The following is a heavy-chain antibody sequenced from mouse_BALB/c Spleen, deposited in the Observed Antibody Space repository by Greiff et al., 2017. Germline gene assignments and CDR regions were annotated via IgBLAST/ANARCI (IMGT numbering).Heavy chain of an antibody. V-gene: IGHV6-6*02. D-gene: IGHD2-14*01. CDR1: GFTFSNYW. J-gene: IGHJ3*01. CDR3: TRGYRFEAWFAY. CDR2: IRLKSNNYAT. Sequence: EVQLVESGGGLVQPGGSMKLSCVASGFTFSNYWMNWVRQSPEKGLEWVAEIRLKSNNYATHYAESVKGRFTISRDDSKSSVYLQMNNLRAEDTGLYYCTRGYRFEAWFAYWGQGTLVTVSA.